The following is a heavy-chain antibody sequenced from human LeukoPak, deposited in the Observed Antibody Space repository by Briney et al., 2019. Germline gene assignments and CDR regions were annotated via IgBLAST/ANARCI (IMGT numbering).Heavy chain of an antibody. D-gene: IGHD4-11*01. V-gene: IGHV3-7*01. J-gene: IGHJ2*01. CDR3: ASGGLYISYF. Sequence: GGSLRLSCAASEFSFSSYWMSWVRQAPGKGLEWVSNIKPDGSEKYYVDSVKGRFTISRDNAKNSLYLQMNSLRAEDTAVYYCASGGLYISYF. CDR2: IKPDGSEK. CDR1: EFSFSSYW.